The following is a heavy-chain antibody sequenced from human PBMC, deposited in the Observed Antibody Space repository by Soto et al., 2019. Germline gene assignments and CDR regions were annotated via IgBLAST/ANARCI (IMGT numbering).Heavy chain of an antibody. V-gene: IGHV1-69*06. Sequence: QVQLVQSGAEVKKPGSSVKVSCKASGVTFSSETISWVRQAPGQGLEWVGGIIPLFGTANYAQKFQGRVTITADKDTSIAYMEVRSLRSEDTAVYYCARGRPRSGPPFYYYGLDVWGQGTTVIVSS. CDR2: IIPLFGTA. D-gene: IGHD1-26*01. CDR1: GVTFSSET. CDR3: ARGRPRSGPPFYYYGLDV. J-gene: IGHJ6*02.